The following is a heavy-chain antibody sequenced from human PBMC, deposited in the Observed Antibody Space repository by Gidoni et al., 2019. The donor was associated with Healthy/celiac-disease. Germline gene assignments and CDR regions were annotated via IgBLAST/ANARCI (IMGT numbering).Heavy chain of an antibody. D-gene: IGHD2-15*01. CDR1: GGPISSGGYY. CDR2: IYYSGST. J-gene: IGHJ5*02. V-gene: IGHV4-31*03. CDR3: ARDKILTSEGWFDP. Sequence: QVQLQESGPGLVKPSQTLSLTCTVSGGPISSGGYYWSWIRQHPGKGLEWIGYIYYSGSTYYNPSLKSRVTISVDTSKNQFSLKLSSVTAADTAVYYCARDKILTSEGWFDPWGQGTLVTVSS.